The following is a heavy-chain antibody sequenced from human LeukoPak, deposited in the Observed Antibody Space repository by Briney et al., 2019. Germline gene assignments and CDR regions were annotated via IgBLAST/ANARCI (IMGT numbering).Heavy chain of an antibody. CDR3: ARDGGRCSSTSCYKGWYFDL. V-gene: IGHV1-46*01. D-gene: IGHD2-2*02. J-gene: IGHJ2*01. CDR1: GGTFSSYA. CDR2: INPSGGST. Sequence: SVKVSCKASGGTFSSYAISWVRQAPGQGLEWMGIINPSGGSTSYAQKFQGRVTMTRDTSTSTVYMELSSLRSEDTAVYYCARDGGRCSSTSCYKGWYFDLWGRGTLVTVSS.